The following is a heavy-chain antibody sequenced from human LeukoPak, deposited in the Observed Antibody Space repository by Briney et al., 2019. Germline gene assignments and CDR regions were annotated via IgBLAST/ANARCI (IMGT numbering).Heavy chain of an antibody. Sequence: GGSLRLSCAASGFTFSSYAMHWVRQAPGKGLEWVAIILSDGSKKYYTDSVRGRFTISRDNSKNTLYQQMNSLRDEDTAVYYCVKDRASHWTFDYWGQGTLVTVSS. D-gene: IGHD1-1*01. CDR1: GFTFSSYA. CDR2: ILSDGSKK. CDR3: VKDRASHWTFDY. J-gene: IGHJ4*02. V-gene: IGHV3-30*02.